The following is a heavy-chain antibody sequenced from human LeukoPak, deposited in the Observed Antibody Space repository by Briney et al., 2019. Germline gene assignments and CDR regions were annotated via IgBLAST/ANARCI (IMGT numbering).Heavy chain of an antibody. CDR1: GFTFSSYS. V-gene: IGHV3-23*01. CDR3: AKGKQWLIPNWFDP. Sequence: GGSLRLSCAASGFTFSSYSMSWVRQTPGKGLEWVSSISGSGSSTNYVDSVKGRFTISRDNSKNTLHLQMNSLRADDTAVYYCAKGKQWLIPNWFDPWGQGTLVTVSS. D-gene: IGHD6-19*01. J-gene: IGHJ5*02. CDR2: ISGSGSST.